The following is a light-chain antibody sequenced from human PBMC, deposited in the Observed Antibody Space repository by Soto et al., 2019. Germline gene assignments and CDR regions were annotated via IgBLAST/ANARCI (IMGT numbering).Light chain of an antibody. CDR3: SSYTTSSSYV. J-gene: IGLJ1*01. V-gene: IGLV2-14*01. CDR2: DVT. CDR1: SSDVGGYIY. Sequence: QSALTQPASVPGSPGQSITISCTGTSSDVGGYIYVSWYQQHPGKAPKLMIYDVTSRPSGVSYRFSGSKSGNTASLTISGLQAEEEADYYCSSYTTSSSYVFGTGTKVTVL.